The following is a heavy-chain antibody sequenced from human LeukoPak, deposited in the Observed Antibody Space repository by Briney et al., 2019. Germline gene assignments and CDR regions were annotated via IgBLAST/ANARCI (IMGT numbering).Heavy chain of an antibody. D-gene: IGHD2-15*01. V-gene: IGHV1-2*02. CDR2: IIPNRGGT. J-gene: IGHJ5*02. CDR1: GYTFTGYY. Sequence: ASAKVSCKASGYTFTGYYIHWVRPAPGQVRGWMGWIIPNRGGTKYAQSFQGRVTMTRDTSSSTAHMKLSSLRSDDTAVYYCARGDCSVNGCHGGNWFDPWGQGTLVTVSS. CDR3: ARGDCSVNGCHGGNWFDP.